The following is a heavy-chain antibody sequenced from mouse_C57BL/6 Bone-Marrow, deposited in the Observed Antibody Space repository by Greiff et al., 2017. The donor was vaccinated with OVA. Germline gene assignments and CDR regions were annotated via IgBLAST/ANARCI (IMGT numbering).Heavy chain of an antibody. J-gene: IGHJ4*01. V-gene: IGHV5-6*01. D-gene: IGHD1-1*01. CDR1: GFTFSSYG. CDR3: ARHDYYGSSPNAMDY. Sequence: EVKLMESGGDLVKPGGSLKLSCAASGFTFSSYGMSWVRQTPDKRLAWVATISSGGSYTYYPDSVKGRFTISRDNAKNTLYLQMSSLKSEDTAMYYCARHDYYGSSPNAMDYWGQGTSVTVSS. CDR2: ISSGGSYT.